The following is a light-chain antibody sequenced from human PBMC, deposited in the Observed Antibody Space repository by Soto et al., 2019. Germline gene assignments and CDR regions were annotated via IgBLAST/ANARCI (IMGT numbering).Light chain of an antibody. V-gene: IGKV1-39*01. CDR3: QQSYSTLFT. J-gene: IGKJ3*01. CDR1: QTISSW. Sequence: DVQMTQCPSTLSGSVGDRVTITCLASQTISSWLAWYQQKPGKAPKLLIYAASSLQSGVPSRFSGSGSGTDFTLTISSLQPEDFATYYCQQSYSTLFTFGPGTKVDIK. CDR2: AAS.